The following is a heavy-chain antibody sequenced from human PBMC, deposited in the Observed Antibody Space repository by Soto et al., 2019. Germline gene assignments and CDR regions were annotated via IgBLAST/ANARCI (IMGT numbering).Heavy chain of an antibody. V-gene: IGHV1-18*01. CDR3: AGEYYYGSGPGY. CDR1: GYTFTSYG. J-gene: IGHJ4*02. CDR2: ISAYNGNT. D-gene: IGHD3-10*01. Sequence: QVQLVQSGAEVKKPGASVKVSCKASGYTFTSYGISWVRQAPGQGLEWMGWISAYNGNTNYAQKLQGRVTMTTDTTSSTAYMELRSLRTGDTAVYYCAGEYYYGSGPGYWGQGTLVTVSS.